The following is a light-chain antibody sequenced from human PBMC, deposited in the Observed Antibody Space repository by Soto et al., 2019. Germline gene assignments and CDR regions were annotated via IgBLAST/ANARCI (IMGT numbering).Light chain of an antibody. J-gene: IGLJ1*01. CDR3: QSYDASLSGYV. V-gene: IGLV1-40*01. CDR1: SSNIGGGYD. CDR2: GKN. Sequence: QSVLTQPPSVSEAAGQRVTISCTGSSSNIGGGYDVHWFQQLPGTAPKLLFYGKNNRPSGVPDRFSGSTSGTSASLAITGLQTEDEAIYYCQSYDASLSGYVFGTGTKVTVL.